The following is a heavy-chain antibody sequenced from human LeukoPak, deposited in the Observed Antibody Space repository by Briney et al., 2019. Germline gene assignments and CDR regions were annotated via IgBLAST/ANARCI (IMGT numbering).Heavy chain of an antibody. V-gene: IGHV1-2*02. D-gene: IGHD2-2*01. CDR2: INPNSGGT. J-gene: IGHJ3*02. CDR3: ARVVPAAIDAFDI. Sequence: EASVKVSCKVSGYTLTELSMHWVRQAPGQGLEWMGWINPNSGGTNYAQKFQGRVTMTRDTSISTAYMELSRLRSDDTAVYYCARVVPAAIDAFDIWGQGTMVTVSS. CDR1: GYTLTELS.